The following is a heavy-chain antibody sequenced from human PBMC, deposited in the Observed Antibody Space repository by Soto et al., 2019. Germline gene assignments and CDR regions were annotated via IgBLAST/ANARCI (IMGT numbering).Heavy chain of an antibody. V-gene: IGHV4-31*03. CDR1: GGSINSGGYY. CDR3: AGGYRQSGYSSSSVFDY. D-gene: IGHD6-13*01. J-gene: IGHJ4*02. CDR2: IYYSGST. Sequence: QVQLQESGPGLVKPSQTLSLICTVSGGSINSGGYYWNWIRQHPGKGLEWIGYIYYSGSTYYNALLPSRATIPAATSENQSPLKPSSVSAADTAVYFCAGGYRQSGYSSSSVFDYGGQGTLVNASS.